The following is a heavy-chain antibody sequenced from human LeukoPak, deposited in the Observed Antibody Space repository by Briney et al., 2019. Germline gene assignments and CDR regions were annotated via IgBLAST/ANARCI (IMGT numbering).Heavy chain of an antibody. CDR2: IYPRDSDT. Sequence: GESLKISCEGSGYSFTTYWIGWVRQIPGKGLERMGIIYPRDSDTRYSPSFQGQVTISADKSINTAYLQWSSLRPSDTAMYYCARHWASSGSFDIWGQGTMVTVSS. V-gene: IGHV5-51*01. CDR3: ARHWASSGSFDI. D-gene: IGHD3-10*01. J-gene: IGHJ3*02. CDR1: GYSFTTYW.